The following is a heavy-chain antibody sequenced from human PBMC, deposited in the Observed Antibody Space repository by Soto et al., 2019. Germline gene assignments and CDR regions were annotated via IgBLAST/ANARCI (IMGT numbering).Heavy chain of an antibody. J-gene: IGHJ1*01. V-gene: IGHV4-4*02. D-gene: IGHD2-15*01. CDR3: ARVRQRCSANNCYSEH. Sequence: SETLSLTCTLSGGSVRAPDWWNWVRPSPDKGLEWIAEVHISGHSNYNPSLRSRVSVSIDSSKNQFYLNLNSVTAADTAIYYCARVRQRCSANNCYSEHWGQGSQVTVSS. CDR2: VHISGHS. CDR1: GGSVRAPDW.